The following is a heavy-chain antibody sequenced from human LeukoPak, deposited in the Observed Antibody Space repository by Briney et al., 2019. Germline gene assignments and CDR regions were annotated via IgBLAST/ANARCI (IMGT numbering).Heavy chain of an antibody. CDR2: TRYDGSNK. V-gene: IGHV3-30*02. CDR1: GFTFSSYG. D-gene: IGHD3-10*01. J-gene: IGHJ6*03. Sequence: PGGSLRLSCAASGFTFSSYGMHWVRQAPGKGLEWVAFTRYDGSNKYYADSVKGRFTISRDNSKNTVYLQMNSLRAEDTAVYYCAKGIYGSESYYSNYYYNMDVWGKGTTVTISS. CDR3: AKGIYGSESYYSNYYYNMDV.